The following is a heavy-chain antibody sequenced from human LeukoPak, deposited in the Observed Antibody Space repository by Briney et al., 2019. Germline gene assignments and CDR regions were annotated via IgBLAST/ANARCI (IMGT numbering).Heavy chain of an antibody. J-gene: IGHJ6*04. CDR2: IISSGSTI. CDR1: GVTCSSYE. Sequence: GGSLRLSCAASGVTCSSYEMSWVRQAPGKGLEWVSYIISSGSTIYYADSVKGRFTISRDNAKTSLYLQMNSLRAEDTAVYYCARDRKVPAAMYNYCMDVWGKGTTVTVSS. D-gene: IGHD2-2*01. V-gene: IGHV3-48*03. CDR3: ARDRKVPAAMYNYCMDV.